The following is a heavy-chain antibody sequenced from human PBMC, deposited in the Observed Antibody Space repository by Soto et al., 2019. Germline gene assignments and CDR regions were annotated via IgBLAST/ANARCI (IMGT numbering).Heavy chain of an antibody. CDR3: ARLSIYDSTYQVPYYYYGMDV. CDR2: INAGNGNT. D-gene: IGHD3-22*01. V-gene: IGHV1-3*01. Sequence: ASVKVSCKASGYTFTSYAMHWVRQAPGQRLEWMGWINAGNGNTKYSQKFQGRVTSTRDTSASTAYMELSSLRSEDTAVYYCARLSIYDSTYQVPYYYYGMDVWGQGTTVTVSS. CDR1: GYTFTSYA. J-gene: IGHJ6*02.